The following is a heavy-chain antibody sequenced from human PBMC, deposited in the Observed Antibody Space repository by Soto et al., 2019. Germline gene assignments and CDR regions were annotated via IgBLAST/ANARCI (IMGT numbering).Heavy chain of an antibody. CDR2: IYYSGST. CDR3: ARGDYDSSGYSYAFDI. CDR1: GGSISSYY. V-gene: IGHV4-59*01. J-gene: IGHJ3*02. D-gene: IGHD3-22*01. Sequence: TLSLTCTVSGGSISSYYWSWIRQPPGKGLEWIGYIYYSGSTNYNPSLKSRVTISVDTSKNQFSLKLSSVTAADTAVYYCARGDYDSSGYSYAFDIWGQGTMVTVSS.